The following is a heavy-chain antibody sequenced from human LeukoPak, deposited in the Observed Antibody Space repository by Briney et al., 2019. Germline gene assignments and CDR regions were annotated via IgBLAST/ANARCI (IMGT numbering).Heavy chain of an antibody. CDR1: GYTFTSYG. Sequence: GASVTVSCKASGYTFTSYGISWVRPPPGQGLEWMGWISAYNGNTNYAQKLQGRVTMTTDTSTSTAYMELRSLRSDDTAVYYCARVGPYGSGAPPAPWGQGTLVTVSS. J-gene: IGHJ5*02. V-gene: IGHV1-18*01. CDR2: ISAYNGNT. D-gene: IGHD3-10*01. CDR3: ARVGPYGSGAPPAP.